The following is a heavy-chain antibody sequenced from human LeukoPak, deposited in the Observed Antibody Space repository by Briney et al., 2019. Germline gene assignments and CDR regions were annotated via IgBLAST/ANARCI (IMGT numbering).Heavy chain of an antibody. Sequence: GGSLRLSCAASGFTFSNSAMTWVRQAPGKGLDWVSSLERSGGNTYYADSVKGRFTISRDSSRNTLFLQMISLKVEDTAVYYCATGGVASARPYSWGQGTLVTVSS. CDR3: ATGGVASARPYS. J-gene: IGHJ5*01. CDR2: LERSGGNT. V-gene: IGHV3-23*01. CDR1: GFTFSNSA. D-gene: IGHD6-13*01.